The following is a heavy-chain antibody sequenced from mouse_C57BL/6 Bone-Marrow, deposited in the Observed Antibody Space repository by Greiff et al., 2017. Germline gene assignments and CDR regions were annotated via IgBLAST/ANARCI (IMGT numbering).Heavy chain of an antibody. CDR3: SRQVTTVLATKYFDV. V-gene: IGHV5-9*01. J-gene: IGHJ1*03. D-gene: IGHD1-1*01. CDR2: ISGGGGNT. CDR1: GFTFSSYT. Sequence: DVKLVESGGGLVKPGGSLKLSCAASGFTFSSYTMSWVRQTPEKRLQWVAAISGGGGNTYYPDSVKGRFTLSRDNDKNILYLQMGSLRSEDTALYYCSRQVTTVLATKYFDVWGTGTTVTVSS.